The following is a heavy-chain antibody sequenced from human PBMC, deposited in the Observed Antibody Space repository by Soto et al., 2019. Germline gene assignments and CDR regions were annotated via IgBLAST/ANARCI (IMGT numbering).Heavy chain of an antibody. V-gene: IGHV1-46*01. CDR1: GYTFVSYY. D-gene: IGHD3-3*01. CDR3: ARDLKFGVSVASGYGMDV. Sequence: GASVKVSCKASGYTFVSYYLYWVRQAPGQGLQWMGIINPSSGRTDYAQKFQGRVTMTRDTSTSTVYMDLSSLTSEDTAVYYCARDLKFGVSVASGYGMDVWGPGTTVTVSS. J-gene: IGHJ6*02. CDR2: INPSSGRT.